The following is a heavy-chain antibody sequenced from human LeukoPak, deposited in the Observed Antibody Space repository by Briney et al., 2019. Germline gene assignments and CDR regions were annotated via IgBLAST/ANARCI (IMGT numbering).Heavy chain of an antibody. D-gene: IGHD2-2*01. V-gene: IGHV3-64*01. CDR1: GFTFSNYA. Sequence: PGGSLRLSCAASGFTFSNYAMYWVRQAPGKGLEYVSAISSNGGSTYYANSVKGRFTISRDNSKNTLYLQMGSLRAEDMAVYYCARDLAGRFVVPAAPIGYWGQGTLVTVSS. CDR3: ARDLAGRFVVPAAPIGY. CDR2: ISSNGGST. J-gene: IGHJ4*02.